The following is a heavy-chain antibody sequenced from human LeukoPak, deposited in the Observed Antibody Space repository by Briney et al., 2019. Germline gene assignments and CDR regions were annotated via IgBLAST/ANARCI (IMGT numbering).Heavy chain of an antibody. CDR3: ARDLMYCDTMSCYDGDFDY. V-gene: IGHV1-18*04. J-gene: IGHJ4*02. CDR1: GYTFTGYY. Sequence: ASVKVSCKASGYTFTGYYMHWVRQAPGQGLEWMGWISAYNGNTNYAQKLQGRVTMTTDTSTSTAYMELRSLRSDDTAVYYCARDLMYCDTMSCYDGDFDYWGQGTPVTVSS. D-gene: IGHD2-2*01. CDR2: ISAYNGNT.